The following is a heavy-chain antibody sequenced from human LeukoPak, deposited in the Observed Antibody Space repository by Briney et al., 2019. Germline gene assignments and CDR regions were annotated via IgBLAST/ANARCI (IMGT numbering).Heavy chain of an antibody. J-gene: IGHJ4*02. CDR3: AKDIEGPSRSAAAGFDS. D-gene: IGHD6-13*01. CDR2: ISYNSGSS. V-gene: IGHV3-9*01. CDR1: GFIFGDYV. Sequence: GGSLRLSCAASGFIFGDYVMHWVRQAPGKGLEWVSGISYNSGSSGYADSVKGRFTISRDNDKNSLYLQMNSLRVDDTALYFCAKDIEGPSRSAAAGFDSWGQGTLVTVSS.